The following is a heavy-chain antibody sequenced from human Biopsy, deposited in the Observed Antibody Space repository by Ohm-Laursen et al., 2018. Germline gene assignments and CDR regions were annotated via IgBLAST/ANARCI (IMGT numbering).Heavy chain of an antibody. V-gene: IGHV4-59*07. CDR1: GGFISTYY. CDR2: ISYTGYT. J-gene: IGHJ4*02. CDR3: ARGSNDFGGLYFPR. D-gene: IGHD4-23*01. Sequence: SDTLSLTCTVSGGFISTYYWNWIRQPAGKALEWIGHISYTGYTSYNASLKSRVTISVDTSRNHFSLRLSSLTAADTAVYYCARGSNDFGGLYFPRWGQGTLLTVSS.